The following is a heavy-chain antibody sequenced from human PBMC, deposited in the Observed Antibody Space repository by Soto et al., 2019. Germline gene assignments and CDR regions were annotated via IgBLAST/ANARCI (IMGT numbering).Heavy chain of an antibody. CDR1: GYSISSGYY. J-gene: IGHJ4*02. V-gene: IGHV4-38-2*01. D-gene: IGHD1-1*01. CDR3: ARNHSVEMATTTPYYFDY. CDR2: IYHSGST. Sequence: PSETLSLTCAVSGYSISSGYYWGWIRQPPGKGLEWIGSIYHSGSTYYNPSLKSRVTISVDTSKNQFSLKLSSVTAADTAVYYCARNHSVEMATTTPYYFDYWGQGTLVTVSS.